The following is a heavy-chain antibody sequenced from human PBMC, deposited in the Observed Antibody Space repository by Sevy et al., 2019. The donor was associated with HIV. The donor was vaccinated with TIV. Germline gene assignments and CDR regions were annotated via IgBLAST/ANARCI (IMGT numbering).Heavy chain of an antibody. CDR2: TYYRSEWYN. V-gene: IGHV6-1*01. D-gene: IGHD3-10*01. Sequence: SQTLSLTCAISGDSVSSNSAAWNWIRQSPSRGLEWLGRTYYRSEWYNDYAVSVKSRITINPDTSKNQFSLQLNSVTPEDTAVYYCARAQYYYGSGSYSNPPNYYYYYYMDVWGKGTTVTVSS. J-gene: IGHJ6*03. CDR3: ARAQYYYGSGSYSNPPNYYYYYYMDV. CDR1: GDSVSSNSAA.